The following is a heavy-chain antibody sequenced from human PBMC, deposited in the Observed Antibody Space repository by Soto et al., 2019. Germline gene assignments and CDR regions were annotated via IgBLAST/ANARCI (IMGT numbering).Heavy chain of an antibody. CDR2: ISSVGGAT. V-gene: IGHV3-23*01. CDR3: AKDRMPVSGTLFDF. Sequence: RVSPRLSFAAPGFTFSNFSMSWVRQAPGEGLEWVSGISSVGGATNYADSVKGRFTISRDNSKSTVYLQMNSLRGEDTAVYYCAKDRMPVSGTLFDFWGQGILVTVSS. D-gene: IGHD6-19*01. CDR1: GFTFSNFS. J-gene: IGHJ4*02.